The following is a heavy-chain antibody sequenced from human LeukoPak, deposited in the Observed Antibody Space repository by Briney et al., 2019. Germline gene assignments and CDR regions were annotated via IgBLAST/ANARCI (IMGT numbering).Heavy chain of an antibody. J-gene: IGHJ4*02. V-gene: IGHV1-8*01. CDR3: ASYCSGGSCYSDFYFDY. Sequence: ASVKVSCKASGYTFTSYDINWVRQATGQGLEWMGWMNPNSGNTGYAQKFQGRVTITADESTSTAYMELSSLRSDDTAVYYCASYCSGGSCYSDFYFDYWGQGTLVTVSS. CDR1: GYTFTSYD. D-gene: IGHD2-15*01. CDR2: MNPNSGNT.